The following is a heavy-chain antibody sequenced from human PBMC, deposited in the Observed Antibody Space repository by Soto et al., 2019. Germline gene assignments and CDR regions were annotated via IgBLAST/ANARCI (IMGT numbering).Heavy chain of an antibody. J-gene: IGHJ3*02. D-gene: IGHD2-21*02. CDR3: ARGGACGGDCYSEDAFDI. CDR2: IYYSGST. Sequence: QVQLQESGPGLVKPSQTLSLTCTVSGGSISSGDYYWSWIRQPPGKGLEWIGYIYYSGSTYYNPSLKSRVTISVDTSKNQFSLKLSSVTDADTAVYYCARGGACGGDCYSEDAFDIWGQGTMVTVSS. V-gene: IGHV4-30-4*01. CDR1: GGSISSGDYY.